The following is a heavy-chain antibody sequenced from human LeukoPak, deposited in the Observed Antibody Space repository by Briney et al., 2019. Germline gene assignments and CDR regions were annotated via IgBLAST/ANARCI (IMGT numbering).Heavy chain of an antibody. CDR3: ARSLGYCSSTSCYSNAFDI. CDR2: IVPLFRTP. J-gene: IGHJ3*02. D-gene: IGHD2-2*01. Sequence: SVKVSCKAFGGTFSSYAISWLRQAPGQGLDWMGGIVPLFRTPSYAQKFQARVTITADESTSTAYMELSSLRSEDTAVYYCARSLGYCSSTSCYSNAFDIWGQGTMVTVSS. V-gene: IGHV1-69*13. CDR1: GGTFSSYA.